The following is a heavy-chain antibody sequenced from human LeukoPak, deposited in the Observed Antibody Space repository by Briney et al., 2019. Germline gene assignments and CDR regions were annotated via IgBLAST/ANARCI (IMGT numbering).Heavy chain of an antibody. CDR2: IYHSGST. Sequence: PSETLSLTCTVSGYSISSGYYWGWIRQPPGKGLEWIGSIYHSGSTYYNPSLKSRVTISVDTSKNQFSLKLISVTAADTAVYYCARAYVYYDSFDYWGQGTLVTVSS. J-gene: IGHJ4*02. CDR3: ARAYVYYDSFDY. CDR1: GYSISSGYY. V-gene: IGHV4-38-2*02. D-gene: IGHD3-22*01.